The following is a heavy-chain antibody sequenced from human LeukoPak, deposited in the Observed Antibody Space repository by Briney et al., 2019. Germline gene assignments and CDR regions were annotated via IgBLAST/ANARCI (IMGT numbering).Heavy chain of an antibody. CDR1: GVTIVSYA. Sequence: GGSLRLSCGVSGVTIVSYAITCARQVPGKGLEWVSSISGNGGHDTHYGDSVKGRFTISRDDSKNTLYLQMNRLRVEDTAVYYCGNALGIWGQGALVTVSS. V-gene: IGHV3-23*02. J-gene: IGHJ4*02. CDR3: GNALGI. CDR2: ISGNGGHDT. D-gene: IGHD7-27*01.